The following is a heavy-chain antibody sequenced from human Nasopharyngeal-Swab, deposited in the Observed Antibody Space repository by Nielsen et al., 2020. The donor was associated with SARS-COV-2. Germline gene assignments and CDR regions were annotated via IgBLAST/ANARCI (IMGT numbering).Heavy chain of an antibody. D-gene: IGHD6-13*01. CDR1: GFTFSSHA. CDR3: ARDLFHSSSWYEDY. Sequence: GESLKISCAASGFTFSSHAMHWVRQAPGKGLEWVAVISYDGSNKYYADSVKGRFTISRDNSKNTLYLQMNSLRAEDTAVYYCARDLFHSSSWYEDYWGQGTLVTVSS. V-gene: IGHV3-30*04. CDR2: ISYDGSNK. J-gene: IGHJ4*02.